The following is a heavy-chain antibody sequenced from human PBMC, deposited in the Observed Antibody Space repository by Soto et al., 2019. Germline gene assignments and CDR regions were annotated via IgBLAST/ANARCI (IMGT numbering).Heavy chain of an antibody. CDR1: GYTFTGYY. CDR3: ARDDRGVDQYGMDV. D-gene: IGHD3-10*01. CDR2: INPNSGGT. V-gene: IGHV1-2*02. Sequence: ASGKVSCKASGYTFTGYYMHWVRQAPGQGLEWMGWINPNSGGTNYAQKFQGRVTLTRDTSISTAYMELNSLRAEDTAVYYCARDDRGVDQYGMDVWGQGTTVTVSS. J-gene: IGHJ6*02.